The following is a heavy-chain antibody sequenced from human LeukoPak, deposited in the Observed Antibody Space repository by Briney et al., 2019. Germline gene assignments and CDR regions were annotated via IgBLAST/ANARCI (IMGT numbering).Heavy chain of an antibody. Sequence: SETLSLTCTVSGGSISSYYWSWIRQPPGKGLEWNGYIYYSGSTNYNPSLKSRVTISVDTSKNQFSLKLSSVTAADTAVYYCARETPGAGHFDYWGQGSLVTVSS. CDR3: ARETPGAGHFDY. D-gene: IGHD7-27*01. V-gene: IGHV4-59*01. CDR1: GGSISSYY. J-gene: IGHJ4*02. CDR2: IYYSGST.